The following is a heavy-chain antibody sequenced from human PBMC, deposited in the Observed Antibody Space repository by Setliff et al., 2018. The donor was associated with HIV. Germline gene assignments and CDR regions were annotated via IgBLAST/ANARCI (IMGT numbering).Heavy chain of an antibody. J-gene: IGHJ6*03. V-gene: IGHV4-59*13. CDR3: ARDHHGARRDYYYYYMGV. CDR1: GASISSYY. Sequence: PSETLSLTCTVSGASISSYYWSWIRQPPGKGLEWIGYIYYSGSTNYNPSLKSRVTISVDTSKNQFSLKLSSVTAADTAVYYCARDHHGARRDYYYYYMGVWGKGTTVTVSS. CDR2: IYYSGST.